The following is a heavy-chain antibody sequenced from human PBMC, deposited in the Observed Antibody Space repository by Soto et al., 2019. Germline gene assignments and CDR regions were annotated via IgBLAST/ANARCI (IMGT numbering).Heavy chain of an antibody. CDR1: GFTFSSYW. J-gene: IGHJ3*02. CDR2: INSEGSST. CDR3: ARAGENFYDSSGYYAAFDI. V-gene: IGHV3-74*01. Sequence: PGGSLRLSCAASGFTFSSYWMHWVRQAPGKGLVWVSRINSEGSSTSYADSVKGRFTISRDNAKNTLYLKMNSLRAEDTAVYYWARAGENFYDSSGYYAAFDIWGQGTMVTVSS. D-gene: IGHD3-22*01.